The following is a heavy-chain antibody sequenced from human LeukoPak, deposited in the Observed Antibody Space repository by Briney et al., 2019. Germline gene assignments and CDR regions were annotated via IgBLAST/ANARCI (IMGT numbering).Heavy chain of an antibody. CDR3: ASVYNYGMDV. V-gene: IGHV1-46*01. CDR2: LNPSGGST. Sequence: GASVKVSCKASGYTVTSYYMHWVRQAPGQGLEWMGILNPSGGSTSYAQKFQGRATLTRATSTSTVYMVLSSLRSEDTAVYYCASVYNYGMDVWGQGTTVIVSS. J-gene: IGHJ6*02. CDR1: GYTVTSYY.